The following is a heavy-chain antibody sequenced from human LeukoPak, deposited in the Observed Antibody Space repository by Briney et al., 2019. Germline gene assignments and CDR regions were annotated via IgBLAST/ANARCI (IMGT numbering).Heavy chain of an antibody. CDR2: IRYDGSNK. D-gene: IGHD6-13*01. CDR1: GFTFSSYG. V-gene: IGHV3-30*02. Sequence: GGSLRLSCTASGFTFSSYGMHWVRQAPGKGLEWVAFIRYDGSNKYYADSVKGRFTISRDNSKNTLYLQMNSLRAEDTAVYYCAKERGLVGQQLVETYYFDYWGQGTLVTVSS. CDR3: AKERGLVGQQLVETYYFDY. J-gene: IGHJ4*02.